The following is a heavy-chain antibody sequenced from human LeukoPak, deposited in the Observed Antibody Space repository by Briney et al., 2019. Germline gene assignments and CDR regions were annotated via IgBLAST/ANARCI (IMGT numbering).Heavy chain of an antibody. CDR1: GFTFRSYG. Sequence: GGSLRLSCAGSGFTFRSYGMSWVRQAPGKGLEWVSSISGYGDYTYNADSVQGRFTISRDNSKNTLYLQMNSLRAEDAAIYYCATSPDIEASGTLYYLDYWGQGTLVTDSS. V-gene: IGHV3-23*01. J-gene: IGHJ4*02. D-gene: IGHD1-14*01. CDR2: ISGYGDYT. CDR3: ATSPDIEASGTLYYLDY.